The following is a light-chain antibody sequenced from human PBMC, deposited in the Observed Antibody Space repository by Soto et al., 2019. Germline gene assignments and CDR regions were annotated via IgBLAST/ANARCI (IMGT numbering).Light chain of an antibody. CDR1: QSVSNNY. CDR3: QQRSNWPS. CDR2: GAS. J-gene: IGKJ4*01. Sequence: EVVLTQSPGTLSLSPGERAPLSCMASQSVSNNYLAWYQQKPGQAPRLLLYGASNRATGIPDRFSGSGSGTDFTLTISRLEPEDFAVYYCQQRSNWPSFGGGSKVDIK. V-gene: IGKV3D-20*02.